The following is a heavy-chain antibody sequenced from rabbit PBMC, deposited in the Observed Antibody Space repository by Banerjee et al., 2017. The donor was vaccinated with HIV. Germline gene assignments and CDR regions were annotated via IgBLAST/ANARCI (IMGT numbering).Heavy chain of an antibody. J-gene: IGHJ4*01. CDR3: ARGVYIGGTIPTYFNL. Sequence: QEQLEESGGDLVKPEGSLTLTCTASGFSFSSYWMCWVRQAPGKGLEWIACIYAGSSGGPYYASWAKSRFTISKTSSTTVTLQMTSLTAADTATYFCARGVYIGGTIPTYFNLWGQGTLVTVS. CDR2: IYAGSSGGP. V-gene: IGHV1S45*01. CDR1: GFSFSSYW. D-gene: IGHD1-1*01.